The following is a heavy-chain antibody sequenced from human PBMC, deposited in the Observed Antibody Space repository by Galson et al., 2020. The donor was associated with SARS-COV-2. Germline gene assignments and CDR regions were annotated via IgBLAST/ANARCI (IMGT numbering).Heavy chain of an antibody. J-gene: IGHJ4*02. Sequence: GESLKISCSASGFIFSSYWMHWVRQAPGKGLVWVSRITHDGSSTDYADSVKGRFTISRDNAKNMLYLQMNSLRVDDTAVYYCVRDQGGHYFWGQGTLVTVSS. CDR2: ITHDGSST. CDR1: GFIFSSYW. D-gene: IGHD3-22*01. CDR3: VRDQGGHYF. V-gene: IGHV3-74*01.